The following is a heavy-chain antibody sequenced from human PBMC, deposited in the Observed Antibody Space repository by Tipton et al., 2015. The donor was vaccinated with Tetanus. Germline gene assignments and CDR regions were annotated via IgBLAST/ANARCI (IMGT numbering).Heavy chain of an antibody. D-gene: IGHD3-10*01. CDR2: ISNGNT. V-gene: IGHV4-4*07. CDR3: TRANHEFPKKGPFDS. Sequence: TLSLTCTVSRGPISSYYWSWIRQPAGKGLEWVGHISNGNTDYSTSLKSRVTLSVDLSKNQFSLQLRAVTAADTAVYYCTRANHEFPKKGPFDSWGQGTLVIVS. CDR1: RGPISSYY. J-gene: IGHJ4*02.